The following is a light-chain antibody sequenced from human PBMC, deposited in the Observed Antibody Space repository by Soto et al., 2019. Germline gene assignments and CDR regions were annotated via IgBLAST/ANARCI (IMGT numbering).Light chain of an antibody. CDR2: DVN. CDR1: SSDIGGYDY. Sequence: QSALTQPASVSGSPGQSITLSCTGTSSDIGGYDYVSWYQRHPGKAPKLIIYDVNNRPSGVSNRFSGSKSGHTASLTISGLQAEDEADYYCTSDASGSSHVVFGGGTKLTVL. J-gene: IGLJ2*01. V-gene: IGLV2-14*01. CDR3: TSDASGSSHVV.